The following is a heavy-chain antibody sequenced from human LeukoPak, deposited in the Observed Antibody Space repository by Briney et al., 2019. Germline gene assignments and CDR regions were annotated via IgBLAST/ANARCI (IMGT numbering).Heavy chain of an antibody. CDR1: GYTFTSYG. V-gene: IGHV1-18*01. J-gene: IGHJ4*02. CDR3: AREMFGTSRPSDY. D-gene: IGHD2-2*01. Sequence: GASVKVSCKASGYTFTSYGISWVRQAPGQGLEWMGWISAYNGNTNYAQKLQGRLTIARDSSASTAYMELSSLTSEDTAVYYCAREMFGTSRPSDYWGQGTLVTVSS. CDR2: ISAYNGNT.